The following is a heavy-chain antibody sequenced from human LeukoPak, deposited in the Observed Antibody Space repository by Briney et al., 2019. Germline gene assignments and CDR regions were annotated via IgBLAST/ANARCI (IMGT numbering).Heavy chain of an antibody. CDR2: ISWNSGSI. D-gene: IGHD6-13*01. CDR1: GFTFDDYA. J-gene: IGHJ4*02. CDR3: ARVRAAAYYFDY. V-gene: IGHV3-9*01. Sequence: PGGSLRLSCAASGFTFDDYAMHWVRQAPGKGLEWVSGISWNSGSIGYADSVKGRFTISRDNAKNSLYLQMNSLRAEDTALYYCARVRAAAYYFDYWGQGTRVAVSP.